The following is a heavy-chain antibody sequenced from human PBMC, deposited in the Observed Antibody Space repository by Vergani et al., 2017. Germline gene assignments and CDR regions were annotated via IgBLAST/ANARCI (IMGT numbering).Heavy chain of an antibody. J-gene: IGHJ4*02. CDR2: ISGSDGST. V-gene: IGHV3-23*01. CDR3: AKGGGGY. CDR1: GFNFSSHA. D-gene: IGHD2-15*01. Sequence: EVQMLESGGDLVQPGGSLRLSCRASGFNFSSHAMSWVRQAPRKGLEWVSAISGSDGSTYYADSVKGRFTISRDNSKNTLYLQMNSLRAEDTAVYYCAKGGGGYWGQGTLVTVSS.